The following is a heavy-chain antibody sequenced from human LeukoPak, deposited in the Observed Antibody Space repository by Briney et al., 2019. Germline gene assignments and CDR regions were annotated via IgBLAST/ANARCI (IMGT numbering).Heavy chain of an antibody. Sequence: SETLSLTCAVYGGSFSGYYWSWIRQPPGKGLEWIGEINHSGSTNYNPSLKSRVTISVDTSKNQFSLKLSSVTAADTAVYYCARLGGVWGSYRYGLDYWGQGTLVTVSS. CDR3: ARLGGVWGSYRYGLDY. D-gene: IGHD3-16*02. CDR1: GGSFSGYY. J-gene: IGHJ4*02. CDR2: INHSGST. V-gene: IGHV4-34*01.